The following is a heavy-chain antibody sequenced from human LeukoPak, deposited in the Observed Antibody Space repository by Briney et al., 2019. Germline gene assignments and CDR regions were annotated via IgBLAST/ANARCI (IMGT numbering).Heavy chain of an antibody. D-gene: IGHD2-15*01. CDR3: AKGHRYCTSGNCNSAVDY. J-gene: IGHJ4*02. CDR1: GFTLSHYS. V-gene: IGHV3-23*01. CDR2: IGGGGGST. Sequence: GGSLRLSCSMSGFTLSHYSMSWVRQAPGKGLEWVSTIGGGGGSTDYTDSVKGRFTISRDNSKNTLYLQMNSLGAEDTAVYYCAKGHRYCTSGNCNSAVDYWGQGTLVTVSS.